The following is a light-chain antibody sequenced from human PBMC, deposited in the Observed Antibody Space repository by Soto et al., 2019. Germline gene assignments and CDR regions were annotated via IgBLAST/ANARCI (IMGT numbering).Light chain of an antibody. Sequence: VFTPSPVTLSLYRRDRAXLPSRASQSFRGLLAWYQQKPGQAPRLLIYDAYNRATGIPPRFSGSGSGTDFTLTISSLEPEDSAVYYCQQRHMWPITFGQGTRLEIK. CDR2: DAY. CDR1: QSFRGL. V-gene: IGKV3-11*01. CDR3: QQRHMWPIT. J-gene: IGKJ5*01.